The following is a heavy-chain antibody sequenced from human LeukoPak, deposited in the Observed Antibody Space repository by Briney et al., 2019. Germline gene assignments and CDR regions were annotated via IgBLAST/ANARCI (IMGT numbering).Heavy chain of an antibody. V-gene: IGHV1-2*06. J-gene: IGHJ4*02. D-gene: IGHD4-17*01. CDR2: ITPNSGGT. CDR3: ARGASGDYAWEDY. Sequence: ASVKVSCKASGYTFTGHYIHWVRQAPGQGLEWMGRITPNSGGTNYAQKFQDRLTMTRDTSITTAYMELNSLTSDDTAAYYCARGASGDYAWEDYWGQGTLVTVSS. CDR1: GYTFTGHY.